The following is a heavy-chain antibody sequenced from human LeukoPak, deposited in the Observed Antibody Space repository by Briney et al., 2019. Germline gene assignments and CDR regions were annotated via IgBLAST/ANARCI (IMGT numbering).Heavy chain of an antibody. CDR2: INHSGST. D-gene: IGHD2-21*02. J-gene: IGHJ3*02. Sequence: SETLSLTCAVYGGSFSGYYWSWIRQPPGKGLEWIGEINHSGSTNYNPSLKSRVTISVDTSKNQFSLKLSSVTAADAAVYYCARQKAKKFHIVVVTATRRDAFDIWGQGTMVTVSS. V-gene: IGHV4-34*01. CDR3: ARQKAKKFHIVVVTATRRDAFDI. CDR1: GGSFSGYY.